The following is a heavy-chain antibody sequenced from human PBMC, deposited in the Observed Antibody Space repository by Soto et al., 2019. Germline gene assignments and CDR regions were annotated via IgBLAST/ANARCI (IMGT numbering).Heavy chain of an antibody. D-gene: IGHD3-16*01. Sequence: QVQLVESGGGVVQPGTSLTLSCAASGFTFSNYAMHWVRQAPGKGLEWVAAMSFDGTRYYADSGKGRSTISRESARNTVFLQTSGLRVDDTALYDCTRGRPVPSRNTGDEPVDIWGQGTMVTVSS. CDR3: TRGRPVPSRNTGDEPVDI. CDR1: GFTFSNYA. V-gene: IGHV3-30*03. CDR2: MSFDGTR. J-gene: IGHJ3*02.